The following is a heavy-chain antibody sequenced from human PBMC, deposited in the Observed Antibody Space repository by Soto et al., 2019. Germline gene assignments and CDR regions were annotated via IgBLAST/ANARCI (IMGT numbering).Heavy chain of an antibody. CDR1: GFSLRTTGVG. CDR3: AHTWGLPFDY. V-gene: IGHV2-5*02. CDR2: IYWDDNK. Sequence: QITLKESGPTLVKPTQTLTLTCTYSGFSLRTTGVGVGWIRQPPGKALEWLGIIYWDDNKGYSPSLKSRLTLTNDIPKSQVALTMTNMDPVDTATYYGAHTWGLPFDYWGQGTLVIVSS. D-gene: IGHD3-16*01. J-gene: IGHJ4*02.